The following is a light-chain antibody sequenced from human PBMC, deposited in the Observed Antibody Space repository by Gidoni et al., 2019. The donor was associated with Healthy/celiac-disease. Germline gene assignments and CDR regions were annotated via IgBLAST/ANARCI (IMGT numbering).Light chain of an antibody. V-gene: IGLV3-1*01. CDR1: KLGDEY. CDR3: QAWDSSTVV. Sequence: SYELTHPPSVAVFPGQTASITCSGAKLGDEYACWSQEKPGQSPVLVIYQDSKRPSGIPERFSGSNSGNTATLTISGTQAMDEADYYCQAWDSSTVVFGGGTKLTVL. J-gene: IGLJ2*01. CDR2: QDS.